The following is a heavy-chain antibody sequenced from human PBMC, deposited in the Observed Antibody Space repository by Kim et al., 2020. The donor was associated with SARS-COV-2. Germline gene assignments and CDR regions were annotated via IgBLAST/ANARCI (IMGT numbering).Heavy chain of an antibody. CDR1: GFSLSTSAMC. V-gene: IGHV2-70*13. CDR2: INWDDDQ. D-gene: IGHD3-10*01. CDR3: ARGATMVQGVIVGGWYFDL. Sequence: SGPTLVNPTQTLTLTCTFSGFSLSTSAMCVSWIRQPPGKALEWLALINWDDDQYYSTSLKTRLTISKDTSKNQVVLTMTNMDLVDTATYYCARGATMVQGVIVGGWYFDLWGRGTLVTVSS. J-gene: IGHJ2*01.